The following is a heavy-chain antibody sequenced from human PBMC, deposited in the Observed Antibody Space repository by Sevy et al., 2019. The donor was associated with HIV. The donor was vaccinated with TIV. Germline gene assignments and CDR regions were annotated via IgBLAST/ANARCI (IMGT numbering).Heavy chain of an antibody. CDR2: IYTSGST. CDR1: GGSISSYY. J-gene: IGHJ6*03. V-gene: IGHV4-4*07. CDR3: ARETRDCSSTSCRGWYYYYYMDV. D-gene: IGHD2-2*01. Sequence: SETLSLTCTVSGGSISSYYWSWIRQPAGKGLEWIGRIYTSGSTNYNPSLKSRVTMSVDTSKNQFSLKLSSVTAADTAVYYCARETRDCSSTSCRGWYYYYYMDVWGKGTTVTVSS.